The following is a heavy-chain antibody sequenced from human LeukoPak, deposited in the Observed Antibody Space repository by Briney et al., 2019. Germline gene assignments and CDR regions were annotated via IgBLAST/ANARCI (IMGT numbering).Heavy chain of an antibody. J-gene: IGHJ3*02. CDR1: GGSISSGDYY. CDR2: IYYSGST. Sequence: SQTLSLTCTVSGGSISSGDYYWSWIRQPPGKGLDWIGYIYYSGSTYYNPSLKSRVTISVDTSKNQFSLKLSSVTAADTAVYYCAREVAGYYDSSGYFDIWGQGTMVTVSS. V-gene: IGHV4-30-4*08. D-gene: IGHD3-22*01. CDR3: AREVAGYYDSSGYFDI.